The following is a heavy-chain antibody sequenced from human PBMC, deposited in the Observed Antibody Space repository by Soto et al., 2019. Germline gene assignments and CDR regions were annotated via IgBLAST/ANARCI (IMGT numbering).Heavy chain of an antibody. D-gene: IGHD4-17*01. V-gene: IGHV3-33*01. Sequence: QVQLVESGGGVVQPGRSLRLSCAASGFTFRSYGMHWVRQAPGKGLEWVAVIWFDGSNKYYADSVKGRFTISRDDSKNTLNLQMNSLRAEDTAVYYCARDSRSGDYEDYWGQGTLVTVSS. CDR3: ARDSRSGDYEDY. CDR1: GFTFRSYG. J-gene: IGHJ4*02. CDR2: IWFDGSNK.